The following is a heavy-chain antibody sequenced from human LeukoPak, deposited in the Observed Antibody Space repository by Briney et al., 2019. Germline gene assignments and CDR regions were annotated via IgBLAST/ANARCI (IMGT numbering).Heavy chain of an antibody. D-gene: IGHD3-22*01. J-gene: IGHJ4*02. CDR1: GGSISSYY. CDR3: ARETTYAHYDSSGYYYDY. V-gene: IGHV4-59*12. CDR2: IYYSGST. Sequence: SETLSLTCTVSGGSISSYYWSWIRQPPGKGLEWIGYIYYSGSTNYNPSLKSRVTISVDTSKNQFSLKLSSVTAADTAVYYCARETTYAHYDSSGYYYDYWGQGTLVTVSS.